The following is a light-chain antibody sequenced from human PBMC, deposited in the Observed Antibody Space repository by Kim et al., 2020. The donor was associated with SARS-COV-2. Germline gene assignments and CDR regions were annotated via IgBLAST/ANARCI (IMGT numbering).Light chain of an antibody. CDR3: KKYGSSPLT. J-gene: IGKJ4*01. CDR1: ERVRGGN. V-gene: IGKV3-20*01. CDR2: GES. Sequence: SPGERDTLSCRARERVRGGNLAGYQKKPGKAPGLPINGESRRATGIPERLMGSGSGKGLTLTISRLRPKDFEVYYGKKYGSSPLTFGGGTKVDIK.